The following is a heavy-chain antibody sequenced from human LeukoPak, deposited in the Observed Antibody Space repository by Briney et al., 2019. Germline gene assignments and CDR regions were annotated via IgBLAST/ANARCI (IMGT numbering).Heavy chain of an antibody. CDR2: ISAYNGNT. CDR1: GYTFTSYG. V-gene: IGHV1-18*04. D-gene: IGHD3-10*01. CDR3: ARDASNYYYGSGSYYYYYGMDV. Sequence: ASVTVSCKASGYTFTSYGISWVRQAPGQGLEWMGWISAYNGNTNYAQTSQGRVTMTTDTSTSTAHIELRSLRSDDTAVYYCARDASNYYYGSGSYYYYYGMDVWGKGTTVTVS. J-gene: IGHJ6*04.